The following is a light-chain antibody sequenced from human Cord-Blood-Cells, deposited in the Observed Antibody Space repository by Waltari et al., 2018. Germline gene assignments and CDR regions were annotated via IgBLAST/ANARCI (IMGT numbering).Light chain of an antibody. CDR3: QQGYSTPPWT. V-gene: IGKV1-39*01. CDR2: AAS. J-gene: IGKJ1*01. Sequence: DIQMTQSPSSLSASVGDRVTITCRASQSISSYLNWYQQKPGKAPKLLIYAASSLQSGVPSRFSGSGSETDFTLTISSLQPDDFATYYCQQGYSTPPWTFGQGTKEEIK. CDR1: QSISSY.